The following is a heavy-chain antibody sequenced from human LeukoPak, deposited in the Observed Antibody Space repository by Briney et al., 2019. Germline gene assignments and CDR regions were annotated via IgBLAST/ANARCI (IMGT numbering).Heavy chain of an antibody. D-gene: IGHD6-13*01. J-gene: IGHJ4*02. CDR2: ISHTGSTI. Sequence: AGGSLRLSCAASGFTFSDYYMSWIRQAPGKGLEWVSYISHTGSTIYYADSVKGRFTISRDNSKNTLYLQMNSLRAEDTAVYYCARDKQQLVRFDYWGQGTLVAVSS. CDR1: GFTFSDYY. V-gene: IGHV3-11*04. CDR3: ARDKQQLVRFDY.